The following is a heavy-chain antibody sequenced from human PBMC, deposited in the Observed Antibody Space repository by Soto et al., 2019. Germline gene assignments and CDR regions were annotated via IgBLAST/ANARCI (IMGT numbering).Heavy chain of an antibody. CDR1: GFTFSSYA. V-gene: IGHV3-23*01. CDR3: AKDLGLRGSYIKTKNRAIFDY. D-gene: IGHD1-26*01. CDR2: ISGSGGST. Sequence: GGSLRLSCAASGFTFSSYAMSWVRQAPGKGLEWVSAISGSGGSTYYADSVKGRFTISRDNSKNTLYLQMNSLRAEDTAVYYCAKDLGLRGSYIKTKNRAIFDYWGQGTLVTVSS. J-gene: IGHJ4*02.